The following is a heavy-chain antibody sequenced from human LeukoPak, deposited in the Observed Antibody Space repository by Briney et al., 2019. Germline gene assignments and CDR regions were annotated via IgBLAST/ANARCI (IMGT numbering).Heavy chain of an antibody. J-gene: IGHJ4*02. CDR3: AREELTVTGTLDY. CDR1: GFTFSSYG. V-gene: IGHV3-33*01. Sequence: GGSLRLSCAASGFTFSSYGMHWVRQAPGKGLEWVAVIWYDGSNKYYADSVKGRFTISRDNSKNTLYLQMNSLRAEDTAVYYCAREELTVTGTLDYWGQGTLVTVSS. D-gene: IGHD6-19*01. CDR2: IWYDGSNK.